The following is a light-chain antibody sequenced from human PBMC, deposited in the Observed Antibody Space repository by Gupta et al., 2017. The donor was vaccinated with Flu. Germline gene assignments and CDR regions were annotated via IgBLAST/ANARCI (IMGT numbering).Light chain of an antibody. J-gene: IGKJ1*01. CDR3: QQYSGSPPWT. V-gene: IGKV3-20*01. CDR2: GAS. CDR1: QSVSNSY. Sequence: EIVFTQSPGTLSLSPGERATLSCRASQSVSNSYLAWYQQKPGQTPRLLIYGASNRATGIPDRFSGSGSVTDFTLTVSRLEPEDFATYYCQQYSGSPPWTFGQGTKVEIK.